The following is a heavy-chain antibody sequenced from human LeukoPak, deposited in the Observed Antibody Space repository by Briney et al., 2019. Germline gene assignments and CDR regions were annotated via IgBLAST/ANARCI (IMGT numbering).Heavy chain of an antibody. D-gene: IGHD3-16*02. CDR3: ARGVRYSYYFDY. V-gene: IGHV4-30-4*01. CDR1: GGSISSGDYY. CDR2: IYYSGST. J-gene: IGHJ4*02. Sequence: SETLSLTCTVSGGSISSGDYYWSWIRQPPGKGLEWIGYIYYSGSTYYNPSLKSRVTISVDTSKNQFSLKLSSVTAADTAVYYCARGVRYSYYFDYWAQGTLVTVSS.